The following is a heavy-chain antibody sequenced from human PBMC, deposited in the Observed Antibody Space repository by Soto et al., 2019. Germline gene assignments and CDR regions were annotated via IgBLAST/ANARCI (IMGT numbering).Heavy chain of an antibody. Sequence: PGRSLRLSWVASGLSFSTYGMHWFREAQGKGLQWVAVVWYDGRNKYYADSLKGRFTISRDNSKNTLYLQMDSLRVEDTAVYYCARGXVDRAMDIYYYYYGMDVWGQGTTVTVSS. V-gene: IGHV3-33*08. CDR2: VWYDGRNK. J-gene: IGHJ6*02. D-gene: IGHD5-18*01. CDR3: ARGXVDRAMDIYYYYYGMDV. CDR1: GLSFSTYG.